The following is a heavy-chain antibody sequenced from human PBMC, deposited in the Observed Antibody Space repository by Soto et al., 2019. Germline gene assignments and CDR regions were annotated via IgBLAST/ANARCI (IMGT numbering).Heavy chain of an antibody. CDR2: INHSGST. D-gene: IGHD6-6*01. Sequence: SETLSLTCAVYGGSFSGYYWSWIRQPPGKGLEWIGEINHSGSTNYNPSLKSRVTISVDTSKNQFSLKLSSVTAADTAVYYCARVGAGSSSGFDYWGKGTLVTVSS. V-gene: IGHV4-34*01. CDR1: GGSFSGYY. CDR3: ARVGAGSSSGFDY. J-gene: IGHJ4*02.